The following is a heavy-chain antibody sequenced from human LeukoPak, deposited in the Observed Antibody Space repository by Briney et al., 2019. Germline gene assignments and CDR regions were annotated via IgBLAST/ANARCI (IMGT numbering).Heavy chain of an antibody. V-gene: IGHV4-59*08. D-gene: IGHD5-18*01. CDR2: IYYSGST. CDR3: ARVGYSYGYAIDY. J-gene: IGHJ4*02. Sequence: PSETLSLTCSVSGASIRSYYWSWIRQPPGKGLEWIGYIYYSGSTNYTPSLKSRVTISLDTSKKQFSLKLSSVTAADTAVYYCARVGYSYGYAIDYWGQGTLVTVSS. CDR1: GASIRSYY.